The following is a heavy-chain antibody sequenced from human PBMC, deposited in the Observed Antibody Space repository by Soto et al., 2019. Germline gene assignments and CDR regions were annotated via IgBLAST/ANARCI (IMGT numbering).Heavy chain of an antibody. D-gene: IGHD3-22*01. CDR2: ISYDGSNK. J-gene: IGHJ4*02. CDR3: ARLTRGGNYYDSSGYPYNDY. V-gene: IGHV3-30-3*01. Sequence: GGSLRLSCAPSGFTFSSYAIHWVRQAPGKGLEWVAVISYDGSNKYYADSVKGRFTISRDNSKNTLYLQMNSLRAEDTAVYYCARLTRGGNYYDSSGYPYNDYWGQGTLVTVSS. CDR1: GFTFSSYA.